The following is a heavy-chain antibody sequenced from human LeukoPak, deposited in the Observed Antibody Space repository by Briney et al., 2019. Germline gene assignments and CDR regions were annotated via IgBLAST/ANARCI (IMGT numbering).Heavy chain of an antibody. CDR2: IYSGGST. V-gene: IGHV3-53*01. Sequence: PGGSLRLSCAASGFTVSSNYMSWVRQAPGKGLEWVSVIYSGGSTYYADSVKGRFTISRGNSNNTLYLQMNSLRAEDTALYYCAKDRSLTLPTFERSGYYYYWGQGTLVTVSS. CDR1: GFTVSSNY. D-gene: IGHD3-22*01. CDR3: AKDRSLTLPTFERSGYYYY. J-gene: IGHJ4*02.